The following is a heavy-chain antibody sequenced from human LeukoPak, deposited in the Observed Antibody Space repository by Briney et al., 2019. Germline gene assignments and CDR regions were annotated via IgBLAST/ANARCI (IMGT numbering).Heavy chain of an antibody. Sequence: VASVKISCKASGYTFTSYDINWVRQATGQGLEWMGWMNPNSGNTGYAQKFQGRVTMTRNTSISTAYMELSSLRSEDTAVYYCAKRGPAARIRGGEYYFDYWGQGTLVTVSS. V-gene: IGHV1-8*01. CDR1: GYTFTSYD. J-gene: IGHJ4*02. D-gene: IGHD6-6*01. CDR3: AKRGPAARIRGGEYYFDY. CDR2: MNPNSGNT.